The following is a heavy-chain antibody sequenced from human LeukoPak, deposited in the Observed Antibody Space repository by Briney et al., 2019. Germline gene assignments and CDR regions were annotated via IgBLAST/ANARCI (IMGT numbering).Heavy chain of an antibody. V-gene: IGHV1-18*04. CDR2: ISAYNGNT. CDR1: GYTFTGYY. D-gene: IGHD2-2*01. CDR3: ARDRGDIVVVPAASLRLTGDAFDI. Sequence: ASVKVSCKASGYTFTGYYMHWVRQAPGQGLEWMGWISAYNGNTDYAQKLQGRVTMTTDTSTSTAYMELRSLRSDDTAVYYCARDRGDIVVVPAASLRLTGDAFDIWGQGTMVTVSS. J-gene: IGHJ3*02.